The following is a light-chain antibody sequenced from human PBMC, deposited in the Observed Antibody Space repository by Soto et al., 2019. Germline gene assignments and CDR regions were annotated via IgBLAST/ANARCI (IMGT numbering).Light chain of an antibody. CDR1: SSDIGAYTF. Sequence: QSALTQPASVSGSPGQSITISCTGTSSDIGAYTFVSWYQQHPGKAPKLMLYDVNIRPSGVSNRFSGSKSGNTASLTISGRPAEDDDDYFCTSSTTSTTMVFGGWTQLAV. J-gene: IGLJ2*01. CDR2: DVN. CDR3: TSSTTSTTMV. V-gene: IGLV2-14*03.